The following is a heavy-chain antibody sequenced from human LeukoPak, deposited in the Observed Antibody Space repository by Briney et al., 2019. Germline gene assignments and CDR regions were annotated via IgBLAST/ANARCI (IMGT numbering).Heavy chain of an antibody. V-gene: IGHV1-2*02. D-gene: IGHD3-10*01. CDR1: GCTFTGYY. Sequence: ASVKVSCKASGCTFTGYYTHWVRQAPGQGLEWMGWINPNSGGTNYAQKFQGRVTMTRDTSISTAYMELSRLRSDDTAVYYCARATVITMVRGVIPYFDYWGQGTLVTVSS. CDR3: ARATVITMVRGVIPYFDY. J-gene: IGHJ4*02. CDR2: INPNSGGT.